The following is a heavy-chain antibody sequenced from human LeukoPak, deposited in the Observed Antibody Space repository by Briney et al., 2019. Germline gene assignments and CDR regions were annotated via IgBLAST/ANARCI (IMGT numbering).Heavy chain of an antibody. J-gene: IGHJ3*02. CDR1: GGSFSGYY. V-gene: IGHV4-34*01. CDR2: INHSGST. CDR3: ASSYGDYLAFDI. Sequence: SETLSLTCAVYGGSFSGYYWSWIRQPPGKGLEWIGEINHSGSTNYNPSLKSRVTISVDTSKNQFSLKLSSVTAADTAVYYCASSYGDYLAFDIWGQGTMVTVSS. D-gene: IGHD4-17*01.